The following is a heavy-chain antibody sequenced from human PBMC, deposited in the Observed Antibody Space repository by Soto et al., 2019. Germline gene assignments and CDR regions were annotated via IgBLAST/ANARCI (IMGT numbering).Heavy chain of an antibody. D-gene: IGHD6-6*01. CDR1: GYTFTGYY. V-gene: IGHV1-2*02. CDR3: AIEGSNSSKYCQH. CDR2: INPNSGGT. Sequence: QVQLVQSGAEVKKPGASVKVSCKASGYTFTGYYMHWVRQAAGQGLDWMGWINPNSGGTKYAQKFQARVTMTRDTSISTDYMELSRLRSDDTAVYYCAIEGSNSSKYCQHWGQGTLVTVSS. J-gene: IGHJ1*01.